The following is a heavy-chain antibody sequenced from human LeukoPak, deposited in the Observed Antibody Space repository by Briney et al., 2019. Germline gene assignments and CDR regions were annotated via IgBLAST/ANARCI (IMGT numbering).Heavy chain of an antibody. Sequence: QTGGSLRLSCAASGFTVSSYYMTWGRQAPGKGLEWVSVMYSGGSTYYADSVKGRVAISRDNSQNTVFLQMNSVRVEDTAVYYCARSYSNHLFGMDVWGQGTAVTVSS. D-gene: IGHD4-11*01. CDR1: GFTVSSYY. V-gene: IGHV3-66*01. J-gene: IGHJ6*02. CDR2: MYSGGST. CDR3: ARSYSNHLFGMDV.